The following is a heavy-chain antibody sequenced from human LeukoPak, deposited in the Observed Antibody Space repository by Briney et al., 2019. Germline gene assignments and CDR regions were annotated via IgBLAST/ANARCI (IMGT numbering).Heavy chain of an antibody. J-gene: IGHJ6*04. CDR3: ARDTPGGYCTSTSCYQYYGMDV. D-gene: IGHD2-2*01. CDR1: GFTFNTYS. Sequence: PGGSLRLSCVASGFTFNTYSMNWVRQAPGKGLEWVSSISSTSHCIFYADSVRGRFTISRDNAKSSLYLQMSSLRAEDTAVYYCARDTPGGYCTSTSCYQYYGMDVWGKGTTVTVSS. CDR2: ISSTSHCI. V-gene: IGHV3-21*01.